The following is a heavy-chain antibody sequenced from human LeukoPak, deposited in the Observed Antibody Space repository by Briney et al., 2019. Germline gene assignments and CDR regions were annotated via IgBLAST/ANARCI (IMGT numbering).Heavy chain of an antibody. CDR1: GYTFTDYY. D-gene: IGHD6-13*01. Sequence: ASVKVSCXASGYTFTDYYMHWVRQAPGQGLEWMGRINPNSGGTNYAQKFQGRVTMTRDTSISTAYMELSRLRSDDTAVYYCAREGQRQQLAEFDYWGQGTLVTVSS. CDR3: AREGQRQQLAEFDY. J-gene: IGHJ4*02. CDR2: INPNSGGT. V-gene: IGHV1-2*06.